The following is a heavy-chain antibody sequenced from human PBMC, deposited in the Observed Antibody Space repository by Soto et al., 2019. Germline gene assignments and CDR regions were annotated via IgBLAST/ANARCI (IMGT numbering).Heavy chain of an antibody. J-gene: IGHJ6*02. Sequence: QGQLVESGGGVVQPGTSLRLSCAASGLIFSRHGMHWVRQAAGKGLEWVAFTSYDGSNTYNADSVKGRFTISRDNPKNTLCLQMNSLRPNDTALYFCAKDRGSYDSWSGTQRYYAMDVWGQGATVTVSS. CDR2: TSYDGSNT. D-gene: IGHD3-3*01. V-gene: IGHV3-30*18. CDR1: GLIFSRHG. CDR3: AKDRGSYDSWSGTQRYYAMDV.